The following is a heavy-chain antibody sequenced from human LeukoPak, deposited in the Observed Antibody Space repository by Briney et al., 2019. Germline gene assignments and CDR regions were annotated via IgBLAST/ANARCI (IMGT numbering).Heavy chain of an antibody. D-gene: IGHD6-19*01. V-gene: IGHV3-7*03. CDR1: GFTFSNYW. CDR3: ARNSGWFRFDY. CDR2: IKEDGSDK. J-gene: IGHJ4*02. Sequence: GGSLRLSCAASGFTFSNYWMDWVRQSPGKGQEWVANIKEDGSDKYYVDSVKGRFTISRDNAKNSLYLQMNSLRAEDTAVYYCARNSGWFRFDYWGQGTLVTVSS.